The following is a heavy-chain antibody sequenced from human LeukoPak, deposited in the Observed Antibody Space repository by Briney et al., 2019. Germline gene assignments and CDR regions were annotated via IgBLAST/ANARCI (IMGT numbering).Heavy chain of an antibody. CDR2: ISYDGSNK. V-gene: IGHV3-30*03. J-gene: IGHJ4*02. CDR1: GFTFSSYG. D-gene: IGHD2-21*02. CDR3: ARESIMVTATFDY. Sequence: GGSLRLSCAASGFTFSSYGMHWVRQAPGKGLEWVAFISYDGSNKYYADSVKGRFTISRDNSKNTLYLQMNSLRAEDTAVYYCARESIMVTATFDYWGQGTLVTVSS.